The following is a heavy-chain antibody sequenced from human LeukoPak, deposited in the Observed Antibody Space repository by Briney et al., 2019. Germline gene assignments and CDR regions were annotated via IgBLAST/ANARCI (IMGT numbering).Heavy chain of an antibody. CDR2: IYYSGNT. D-gene: IGHD3-22*01. CDR3: ARRDYYDSSAYYYAY. Sequence: NSSETLSLTCTVSGDSISSSSYYWGWIRQAPGKGLEWIGSIYYSGNTHYNPSLKSRVTISVDTSKKQLSLKLSSVTAADTAVYYCARRDYYDSSAYYYAYWGQGTLVTVSS. CDR1: GDSISSSSYY. J-gene: IGHJ4*02. V-gene: IGHV4-39*01.